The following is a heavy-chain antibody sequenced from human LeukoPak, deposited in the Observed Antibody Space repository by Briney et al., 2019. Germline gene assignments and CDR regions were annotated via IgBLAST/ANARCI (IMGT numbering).Heavy chain of an antibody. D-gene: IGHD2-8*01. CDR2: INHSGST. J-gene: IGHJ4*02. CDR3: ARVGMLRRYFDY. Sequence: SETLSLTCAVYGGSFSGYYWSWIRRPPGKGLEWIGEINHSGSTNYNPSLKSRVTISVDTSKNQFSLKLSSVTAADTAVYYCARVGMLRRYFDYWGQGTLVTVSS. V-gene: IGHV4-34*01. CDR1: GGSFSGYY.